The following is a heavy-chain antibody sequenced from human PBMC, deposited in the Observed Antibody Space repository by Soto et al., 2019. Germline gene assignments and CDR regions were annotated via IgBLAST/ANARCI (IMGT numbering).Heavy chain of an antibody. CDR1: GYTFSNYG. CDR2: ISGYNGDT. D-gene: IGHD6-13*01. J-gene: IGHJ4*02. Sequence: QVQLVQSGAEVTKPGASVTVSCETSGYTFSNYGITWVRQAPGQGLEWMGWISGYNGDTNYPEKLQARVTMTTDTATSTVYMELRNLRSDDTAMYYCERDHSSSWHDFDYWGQGTLVTVSS. CDR3: ERDHSSSWHDFDY. V-gene: IGHV1-18*01.